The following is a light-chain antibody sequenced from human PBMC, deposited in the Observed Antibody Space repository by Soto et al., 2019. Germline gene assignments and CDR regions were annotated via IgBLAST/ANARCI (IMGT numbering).Light chain of an antibody. CDR1: SNDVGGYHY. CDR2: DVS. J-gene: IGLJ3*02. CDR3: SSYAYSSTLAV. V-gene: IGLV2-14*01. Sequence: QSALTQPASVSGSPGQSITISCTGTSNDVGGYHYVSWYQQHPGKAPKLIIYDVSDRPSGVSNRFSGSKSGNTASLTISGLQAEDEADYYCSSYAYSSTLAVFGGGTKLTVL.